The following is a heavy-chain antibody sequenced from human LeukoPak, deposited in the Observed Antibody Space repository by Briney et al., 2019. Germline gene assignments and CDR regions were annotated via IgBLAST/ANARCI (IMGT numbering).Heavy chain of an antibody. CDR2: IYYSGST. D-gene: IGHD3-10*01. V-gene: IGHV4-61*08. CDR3: ARRGGSGRSFDY. J-gene: IGHJ4*02. CDR1: GASVSSGGYY. Sequence: SETLSLTCTVSGASVSSGGYYWSWLRQPPGKGLEWIGYIYYSGSTNYNPSLKSRANISVDTSKNQFSLKVSSVTAADTAVYYCARRGGSGRSFDYWGQGTLVTVSS.